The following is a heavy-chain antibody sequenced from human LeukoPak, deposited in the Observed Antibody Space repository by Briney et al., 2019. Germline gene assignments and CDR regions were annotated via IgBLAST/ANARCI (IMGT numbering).Heavy chain of an antibody. V-gene: IGHV4-61*02. Sequence: SQTLSLTCTVSGGSISSGSYYWSWIRQPAGKGLEWIGRIYTSGSTNYNPSLKSRVTISVDTSKNQFSLKLSSVTAADTAVYYCAREKDVGTAMVKYFDYWGQGTLVTVSS. CDR1: GGSISSGSYY. J-gene: IGHJ4*02. D-gene: IGHD5-18*01. CDR3: AREKDVGTAMVKYFDY. CDR2: IYTSGST.